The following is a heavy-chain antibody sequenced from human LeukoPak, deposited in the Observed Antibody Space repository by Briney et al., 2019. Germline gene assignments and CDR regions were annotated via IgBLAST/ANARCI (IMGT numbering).Heavy chain of an antibody. J-gene: IGHJ4*02. CDR3: ARDQYDFWSGYYTEGAGFDY. CDR2: INPSSGGS. D-gene: IGHD3-3*01. CDR1: GYTFSYYY. V-gene: IGHV1-46*04. Sequence: ASVKVSCKTSGYTFSYYYIHWVRQAPGQGLEWMGTINPSSGGSTYAQKLQGRVTVTRDMSTSTAYMELRSLRSDDTAVYYCARDQYDFWSGYYTEGAGFDYWGQGTLVTVSS.